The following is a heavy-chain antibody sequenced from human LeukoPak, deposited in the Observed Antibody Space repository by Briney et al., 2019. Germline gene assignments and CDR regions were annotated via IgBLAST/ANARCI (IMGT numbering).Heavy chain of an antibody. CDR2: ISSSSSTI. CDR1: GFTFSSYS. V-gene: IGHV3-48*01. D-gene: IGHD6-13*01. Sequence: GGSLRLSCAASGFTFSSYSMNWVRQAPGKGLEWVSYISSSSSTIYYADSVKGRFTISRDNAKNSLYLQMNSLRAEDTAVYYCAKGAEQLVPFFDYWGQGTLVTVSS. J-gene: IGHJ4*02. CDR3: AKGAEQLVPFFDY.